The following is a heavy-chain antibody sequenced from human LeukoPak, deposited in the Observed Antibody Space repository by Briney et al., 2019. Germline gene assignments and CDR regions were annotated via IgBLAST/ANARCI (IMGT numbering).Heavy chain of an antibody. V-gene: IGHV3-11*04. CDR1: GFTFSDYY. CDR2: ISSSGSTI. CDR3: ASCRNYDILTGYYPGGFDP. D-gene: IGHD3-9*01. Sequence: GGSLRLSCAASGFTFSDYYMSWIRQAPGKGLEWVSYISSSGSTIYYADSVKGRFTSSRDNAKNSLYLQMNSLRAEDTAVYYCASCRNYDILTGYYPGGFDPWGQGTLVTVSS. J-gene: IGHJ5*02.